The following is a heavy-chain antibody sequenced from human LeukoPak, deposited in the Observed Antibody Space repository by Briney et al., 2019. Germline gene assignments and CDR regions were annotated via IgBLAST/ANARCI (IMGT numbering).Heavy chain of an antibody. J-gene: IGHJ6*02. V-gene: IGHV1-18*01. D-gene: IGHD3-3*01. CDR1: GHTFTSYG. Sequence: ASVKVSCKASGHTFTSYGISWVRQAPGQGLEWMGWISAYNGNTNYAQKLQGRVTMTTDTSTSTAYMELRSLRSDDTAVYYCARDEEYDFWSGYYPLSYYYGMDVWGQGTTVTVSS. CDR3: ARDEEYDFWSGYYPLSYYYGMDV. CDR2: ISAYNGNT.